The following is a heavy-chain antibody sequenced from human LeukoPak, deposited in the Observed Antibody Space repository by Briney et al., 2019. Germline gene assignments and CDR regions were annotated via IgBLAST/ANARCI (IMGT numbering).Heavy chain of an antibody. V-gene: IGHV1-2*02. CDR1: GYIFNDHY. J-gene: IGHJ5*02. CDR2: INPNSGGT. Sequence: GASVKVSCKASGYIFNDHYMHWVRQAPGQGLEWMGCINPNSGGTYYAQKFQGRVTMTRDTSISTLYMELSSLRSDDTAVYYCARDIALVGGTPAGFDPWGQGTLVTVSS. CDR3: ARDIALVGGTPAGFDP. D-gene: IGHD1-26*01.